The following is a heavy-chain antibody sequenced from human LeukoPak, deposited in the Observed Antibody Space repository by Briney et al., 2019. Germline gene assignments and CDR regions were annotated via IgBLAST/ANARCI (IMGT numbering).Heavy chain of an antibody. J-gene: IGHJ4*02. CDR2: IYHTGTT. V-gene: IGHV4-39*01. CDR3: ARPFCGGDCSPLGD. D-gene: IGHD2-21*02. Sequence: SETLSLTCTVSGGSISSSLYYWGWIRQPPANGLEWIGSIYHTGTTHYNPSLKSRVTISVDMSKNQFFLKLSSVTAADTAVYYCARPFCGGDCSPLGDWGQGTLVTVSS. CDR1: GGSISSSLYY.